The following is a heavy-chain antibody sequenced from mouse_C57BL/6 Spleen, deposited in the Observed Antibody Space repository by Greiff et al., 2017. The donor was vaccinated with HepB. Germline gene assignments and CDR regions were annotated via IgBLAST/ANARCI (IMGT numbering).Heavy chain of an antibody. CDR3: ARDWDGLHDY. Sequence: EVKLQESGGGLVKPGGSLKLSCAASGFTFSDYGMHWVRQAPEKGLEWVAYISSGSSTIYYADTVKGRFTISRDNAKNTLFLQMTSLRSEDTAMYYCARDWDGLHDYWGQGTTLTVSS. CDR1: GFTFSDYG. CDR2: ISSGSSTI. D-gene: IGHD4-1*01. J-gene: IGHJ2*01. V-gene: IGHV5-17*01.